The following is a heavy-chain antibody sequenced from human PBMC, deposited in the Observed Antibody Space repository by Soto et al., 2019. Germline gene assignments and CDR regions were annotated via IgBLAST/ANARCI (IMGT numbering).Heavy chain of an antibody. CDR2: IIPIFGTA. J-gene: IGHJ4*02. CDR3: ARDVCQVSCLLDY. CDR1: GGTFSSYA. V-gene: IGHV1-69*13. D-gene: IGHD2-2*01. Sequence: SVKVSCKASGGTFSSYAISWVRQAPGQGLEWMGGIIPIFGTANYAQKFQGRVTITADESTSTAYMELSSLRSEDTAVYYCARDVCQVSCLLDYWGQGTLVTVSS.